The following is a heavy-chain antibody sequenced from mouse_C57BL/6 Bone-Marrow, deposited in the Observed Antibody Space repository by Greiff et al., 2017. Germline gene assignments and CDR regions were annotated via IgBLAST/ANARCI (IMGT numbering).Heavy chain of an antibody. Sequence: QVQLQQPGAELVKPGASVKMSCKASGYTFTSYWITWVKQRPGQGLEWIGDIYPGSGSTNYNEKFKSKATLTVDTSSSTAYMQLSSLTSEDSAVYYCARSLYYYGSSPRFAYWGQGTLVTVSA. D-gene: IGHD1-1*01. CDR3: ARSLYYYGSSPRFAY. CDR2: IYPGSGST. CDR1: GYTFTSYW. V-gene: IGHV1-55*01. J-gene: IGHJ3*01.